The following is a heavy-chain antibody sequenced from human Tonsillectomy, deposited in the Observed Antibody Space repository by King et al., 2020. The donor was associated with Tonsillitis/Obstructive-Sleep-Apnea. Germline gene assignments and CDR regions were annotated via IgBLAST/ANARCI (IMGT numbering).Heavy chain of an antibody. V-gene: IGHV3-7*01. CDR1: GFSFGNYL. Sequence: VQLVESGGGLVQPGGSLRLSCAASGFSFGNYLMSWVRQAPGKGLEWVANIRQDGSEKKYVDSVKGRFTISRDNAKNSLDLQMNSLRVEDTAVYYCARVGSIACTPRYYYYRDVWCKGTTVTVSS. CDR3: ARVGSIACTPRYYYYRDV. D-gene: IGHD6-6*01. CDR2: IRQDGSEK. J-gene: IGHJ6*03.